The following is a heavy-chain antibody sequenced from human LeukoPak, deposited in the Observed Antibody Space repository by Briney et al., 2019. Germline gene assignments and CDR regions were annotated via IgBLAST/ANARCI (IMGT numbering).Heavy chain of an antibody. CDR3: ARDHTVGANNFGY. D-gene: IGHD1-26*01. Sequence: GGPLRLSCAASGFIFSSYSMNWVRQAPGKGLEWVSSISSSSSFIYYADSVKGRFTISRDNAKNSLYLQMNSLRAEDTAVYYCARDHTVGANNFGYWGQGTLVTVSS. V-gene: IGHV3-21*01. CDR2: ISSSSSFI. CDR1: GFIFSSYS. J-gene: IGHJ4*02.